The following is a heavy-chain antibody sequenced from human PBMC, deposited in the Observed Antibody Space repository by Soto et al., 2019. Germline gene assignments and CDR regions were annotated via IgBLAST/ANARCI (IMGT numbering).Heavy chain of an antibody. V-gene: IGHV1-18*01. CDR3: ARVSGNYYEADRGDY. CDR1: GYTFSSSG. Sequence: QVQLVQSGAEVKKPGASVKVSCKASGYTFSSSGISWVRQAPGQGLEWMGWISGYNGNTNYGQKFQGRVTMPTDTSTRTAYMELRSLRFDDTAVYYCARVSGNYYEADRGDYWGQGTLVTVSS. D-gene: IGHD3-22*01. CDR2: ISGYNGNT. J-gene: IGHJ4*02.